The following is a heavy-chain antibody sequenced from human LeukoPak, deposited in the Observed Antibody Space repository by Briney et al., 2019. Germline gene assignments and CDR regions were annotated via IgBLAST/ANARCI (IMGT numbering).Heavy chain of an antibody. CDR1: GFTFSSYW. Sequence: GGSLRLSCAASGFTFSSYWMSWVRQAPGKGLEWVANIKQDGREKYYVDSVRGRFTISRDNAKNSLYLQMNSLRAEDTAVYYCAREGAPSGYDYHYWGQGTLVTVSS. V-gene: IGHV3-7*01. D-gene: IGHD5-12*01. CDR3: AREGAPSGYDYHY. J-gene: IGHJ4*02. CDR2: IKQDGREK.